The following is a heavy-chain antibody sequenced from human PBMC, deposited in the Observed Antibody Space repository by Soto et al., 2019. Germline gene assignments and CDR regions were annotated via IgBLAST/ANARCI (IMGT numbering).Heavy chain of an antibody. CDR2: IYYSGST. Sequence: QVQLQESGPGLVKPSQTLSLTCTVSGGSISSGDYYWSWIRQPPGKGLEWIGYIYYSGSTYYNPSLKSRFTISVHTSKNQFSLKLSSVTAADTAVYCCARGRVTPQQDYFDYWGQGTLVTVSS. V-gene: IGHV4-30-4*01. CDR3: ARGRVTPQQDYFDY. D-gene: IGHD2-21*02. J-gene: IGHJ4*02. CDR1: GGSISSGDYY.